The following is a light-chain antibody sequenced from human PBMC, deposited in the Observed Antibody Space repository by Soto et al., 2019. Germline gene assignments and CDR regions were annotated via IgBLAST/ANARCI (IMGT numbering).Light chain of an antibody. Sequence: EIVMTQSPATLSVSPGERATLSCRASQFFRSNLAWYQQKPGQPPRLLIYGASTRATGIPARFSGSGSGTEFTLTISTLQSEDFAVYYCQQYNNWPLTFGQGAKVDIK. J-gene: IGKJ1*01. CDR2: GAS. CDR1: QFFRSN. CDR3: QQYNNWPLT. V-gene: IGKV3-15*01.